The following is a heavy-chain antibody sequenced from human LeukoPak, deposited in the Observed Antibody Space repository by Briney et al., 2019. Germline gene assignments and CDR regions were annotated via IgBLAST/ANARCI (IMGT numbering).Heavy chain of an antibody. CDR1: GNSISSGDYY. J-gene: IGHJ4*02. D-gene: IGHD6-19*01. CDR3: ARQVSGSSGWFTIIDY. CDR2: IYTSGST. Sequence: SETLSLTCTVSGNSISSGDYYWSWIRQPAGKGLEWIGRIYTSGSTTYNPSLKSRVTISGDTSENQFSLRLSSVTAADTAVYHCARQVSGSSGWFTIIDYWGQGTLVTVSS. V-gene: IGHV4-61*02.